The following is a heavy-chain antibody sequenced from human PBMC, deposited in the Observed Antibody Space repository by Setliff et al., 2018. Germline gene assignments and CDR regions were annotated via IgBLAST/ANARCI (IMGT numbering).Heavy chain of an antibody. CDR1: GFTLSDYW. Sequence: PGGSLRLSCAASGFTLSDYWMAWVRQAPGKGLEWVAFIRPDGSNKYYADFVKGRFTISRDNSKNTLYLQMNSLRAEDTAQYFCARDSSHFIRVLDSWGQGTLVTVSS. CDR3: ARDSSHFIRVLDS. J-gene: IGHJ4*02. D-gene: IGHD3-10*01. V-gene: IGHV3-30*02. CDR2: IRPDGSNK.